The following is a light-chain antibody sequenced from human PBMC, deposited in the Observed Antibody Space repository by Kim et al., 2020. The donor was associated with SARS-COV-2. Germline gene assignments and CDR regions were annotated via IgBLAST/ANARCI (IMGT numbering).Light chain of an antibody. V-gene: IGKV1-12*01. J-gene: IGKJ3*01. CDR2: GAS. Sequence: DIQMTQSPSSVSASVGDRVTITCRASQDINSLLVWYQQKPGKAPKLLIYGASILQSGVPSRFSGSGSGTDFTLTISSLQPEDFATYSCQQTNSFPRTFGPGTKVDIK. CDR1: QDINSL. CDR3: QQTNSFPRT.